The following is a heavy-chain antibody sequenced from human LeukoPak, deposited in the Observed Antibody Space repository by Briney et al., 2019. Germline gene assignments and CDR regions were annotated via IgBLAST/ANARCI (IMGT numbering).Heavy chain of an antibody. J-gene: IGHJ4*02. CDR3: ARHTYEAPPAPYYFDY. D-gene: IGHD1-14*01. CDR1: GYSFTSYW. Sequence: GESLKISCKGSGYSFTSYWIGWVRQMPGEGLEWMGIIYPGDSDTRYSPSFQGQVTISADKSINTAYLQWSRLKASDTAMYYCARHTYEAPPAPYYFDYWGQGTLVTVSS. CDR2: IYPGDSDT. V-gene: IGHV5-51*01.